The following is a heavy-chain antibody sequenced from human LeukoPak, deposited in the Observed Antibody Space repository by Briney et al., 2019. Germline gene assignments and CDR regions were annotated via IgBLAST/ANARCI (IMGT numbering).Heavy chain of an antibody. CDR1: GGSFNNYD. V-gene: IGHV4-34*01. Sequence: SETLSLTCGVYGGSFNNYDWSWIRQPPGKGLEWIGEINHRGRTNYNPSLKSRVTISVDTSKKQFSLNLTSVSAADTGVYYCARRGFSYTSGRDPNWFDPWGQGTLVTVSS. J-gene: IGHJ5*02. D-gene: IGHD3-16*02. CDR3: ARRGFSYTSGRDPNWFDP. CDR2: INHRGRT.